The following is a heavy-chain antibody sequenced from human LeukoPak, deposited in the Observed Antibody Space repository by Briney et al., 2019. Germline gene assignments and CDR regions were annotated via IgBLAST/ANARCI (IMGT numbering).Heavy chain of an antibody. CDR3: ARGNNYYYYGMDV. Sequence: GGSLRLSCAASGFTFSSNAMSWVRQAPGKGLEWVSGINWNGGSTGYADSVKGRFTISRDNAKNSLYLQMNSLRAEDTALYYCARGNNYYYYGMDVWGQGTTVTVSS. V-gene: IGHV3-20*04. CDR2: INWNGGST. D-gene: IGHD2/OR15-2a*01. CDR1: GFTFSSNA. J-gene: IGHJ6*02.